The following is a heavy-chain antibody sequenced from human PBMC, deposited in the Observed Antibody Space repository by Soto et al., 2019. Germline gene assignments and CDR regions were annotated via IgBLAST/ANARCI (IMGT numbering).Heavy chain of an antibody. Sequence: PGESLKISCKGSGYSFTSYWIGWVRQMPGKGLEWMGFIYPGDSDTRYSPSFQGQVTISADKSISTAYLQWSSLKASDTAMYYCARHVNNPRERMDVWGQGTTVTVSS. D-gene: IGHD1-20*01. CDR2: IYPGDSDT. CDR1: GYSFTSYW. CDR3: ARHVNNPRERMDV. V-gene: IGHV5-51*01. J-gene: IGHJ6*02.